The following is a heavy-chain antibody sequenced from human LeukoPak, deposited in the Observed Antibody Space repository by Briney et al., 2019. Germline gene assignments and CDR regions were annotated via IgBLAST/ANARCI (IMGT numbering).Heavy chain of an antibody. D-gene: IGHD3-10*01. CDR1: GGSISSGSYY. CDR2: IYTSGST. CDR3: ARESVLLWFGEFPGGMDV. V-gene: IGHV4-61*02. Sequence: SETLSLTCTVSGGSISSGSYYWSWIRQPAGKGLEWIGRIYTSGSTNYNPSLKSRVTISVDTSKNHFSLKLSSVTAADTAVYYCARESVLLWFGEFPGGMDVWGQGTTVTVSS. J-gene: IGHJ6*02.